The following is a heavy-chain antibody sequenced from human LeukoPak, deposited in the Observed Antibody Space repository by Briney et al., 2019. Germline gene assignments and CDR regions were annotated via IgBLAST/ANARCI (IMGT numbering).Heavy chain of an antibody. J-gene: IGHJ4*02. CDR1: GGSISSTSYY. CDR2: IYYGGST. D-gene: IGHD7-27*01. V-gene: IGHV4-39*01. CDR3: ARHPGDRSTPADY. Sequence: SETLSLTCTVSGGSISSTSYYWGWIRQPPGKGLEWIGSIYYGGSTYYNPSLKSRVTMSVDTSKNQFSLKLSSVTAADTAVYYCARHPGDRSTPADYWGQGTLVTVSS.